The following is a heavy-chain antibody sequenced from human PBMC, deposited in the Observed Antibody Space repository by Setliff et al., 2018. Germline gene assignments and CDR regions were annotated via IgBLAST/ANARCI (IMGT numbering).Heavy chain of an antibody. CDR1: GDSISSTSYQ. Sequence: NPSETLSLTCTVSGDSISSTSYQWGWVRQPPGKGLEWIGSIYYTGTAYYNPSLKSRVTISVDTSKNQFSLQVTSLAATDTALYFCARHEFVGGYYGSVTYRHFDYWGPGNFGHRLL. J-gene: IGHJ4*02. CDR3: ARHEFVGGYYGSVTYRHFDY. CDR2: IYYTGTA. D-gene: IGHD3-10*01. V-gene: IGHV4-39*01.